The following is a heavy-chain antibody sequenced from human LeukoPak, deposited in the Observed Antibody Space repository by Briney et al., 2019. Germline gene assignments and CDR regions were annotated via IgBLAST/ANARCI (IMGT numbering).Heavy chain of an antibody. CDR1: GYTFTSYG. J-gene: IGHJ6*02. CDR3: ARVLASVRWYYGMDV. CDR2: ISAYNGNT. D-gene: IGHD5-24*01. V-gene: IGHV1-18*01. Sequence: ASVKVSCTASGYTFTSYGISWVRQAPGHGLEWMGWISAYNGNTNYAQKIQGRVTMTTDTSTTTAYMELRSLRSDDTAVYYCARVLASVRWYYGMDVWGQGTTVTVSS.